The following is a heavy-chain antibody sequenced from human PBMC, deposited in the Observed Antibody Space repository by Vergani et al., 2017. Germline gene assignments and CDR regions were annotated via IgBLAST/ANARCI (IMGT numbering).Heavy chain of an antibody. V-gene: IGHV3-48*01. CDR2: ISSSSSTI. J-gene: IGHJ6*02. Sequence: EVHLVESGGGLVQPGGSLRLSCAASGSTFSSYSMNWVRQAPGKGLEWVSYISSSSSTIYYADSVKGRFTISRDNAKNSLYLQMNSLRAEDTAVYYCARFPLTTVATGHTDYYYGMDVWGQGTTVTVSS. D-gene: IGHD4-17*01. CDR3: ARFPLTTVATGHTDYYYGMDV. CDR1: GSTFSSYS.